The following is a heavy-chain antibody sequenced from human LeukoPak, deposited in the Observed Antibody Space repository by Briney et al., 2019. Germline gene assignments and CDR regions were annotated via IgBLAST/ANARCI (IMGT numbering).Heavy chain of an antibody. V-gene: IGHV3-7*05. J-gene: IGHJ3*02. D-gene: IGHD1-14*01. CDR3: AIHKSIPNLDAFDI. CDR1: GFIFRRYW. CDR2: IKQDGSEK. Sequence: GGSLRLSGAALGFIFRRYWMTWGRQAPGKGLEWVANIKQDGSEKNYLDSVRGRFTISRDDARNSLYLQMDSLSVLITSRYYWAIHKSIPNLDAFDIWGQGTMVTVSS.